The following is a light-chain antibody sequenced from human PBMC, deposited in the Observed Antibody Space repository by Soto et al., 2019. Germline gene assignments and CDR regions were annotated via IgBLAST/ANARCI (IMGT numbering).Light chain of an antibody. CDR2: GAS. J-gene: IGKJ5*01. CDR3: QQYNEWPCT. CDR1: QSISDT. V-gene: IGKV3-15*01. Sequence: VVMTQSPSTLSVSPGGRATLSCRASQSISDTLAWYQQKPGQAPRLLIHGASARAPGFPARFSGSGSGTDFTLTISSLQSEDFAVYYRQQYNEWPCTFGQGT.